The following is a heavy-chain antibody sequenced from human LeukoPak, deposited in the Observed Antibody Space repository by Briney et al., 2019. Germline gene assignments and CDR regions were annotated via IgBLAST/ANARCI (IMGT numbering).Heavy chain of an antibody. CDR3: ARDCSGGSCYSDY. Sequence: GGSVRVSCKASGGTFSSYGMSWVRQAPGQGLEWMGGIIPIVGTANYAEKVQGRVTITADDSTSTAYMALSSLRSEDTAVYYCARDCSGGSCYSDYWGQGTLVTVSS. CDR2: IIPIVGTA. J-gene: IGHJ4*02. V-gene: IGHV1-69*01. CDR1: GGTFSSYG. D-gene: IGHD2-15*01.